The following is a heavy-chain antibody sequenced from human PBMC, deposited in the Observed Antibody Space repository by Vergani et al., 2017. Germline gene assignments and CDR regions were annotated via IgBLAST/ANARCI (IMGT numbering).Heavy chain of an antibody. V-gene: IGHV3-48*03. Sequence: VQLVESGGGLVKPGGSLRLSCAASGFTFSSYAMSWVRQAPGKGLEWVSYISSSGSTIYYADSVKGRFTISRDNAKNSLYLQMNSLRAEDTAVYYCARVGGYCSGGSCYSYFDYWGQGTLVTVSS. CDR2: ISSSGSTI. D-gene: IGHD2-15*01. CDR1: GFTFSSYA. J-gene: IGHJ4*02. CDR3: ARVGGYCSGGSCYSYFDY.